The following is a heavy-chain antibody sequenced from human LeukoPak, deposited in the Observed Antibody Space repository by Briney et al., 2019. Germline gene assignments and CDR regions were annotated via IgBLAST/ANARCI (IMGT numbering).Heavy chain of an antibody. CDR3: ARAIYYYDSSGYYYYYYMDV. Sequence: GASVKVSCKASGYTFTGYYMHWVRQAPGQGLEWMGWINPNSGDTNYAQRFQGRVTMTRDTSISTAYMELSRLTSDDTAVYYCARAIYYYDSSGYYYYYYMDVWGKGTTVTVSS. J-gene: IGHJ6*03. V-gene: IGHV1-2*02. CDR1: GYTFTGYY. D-gene: IGHD3-22*01. CDR2: INPNSGDT.